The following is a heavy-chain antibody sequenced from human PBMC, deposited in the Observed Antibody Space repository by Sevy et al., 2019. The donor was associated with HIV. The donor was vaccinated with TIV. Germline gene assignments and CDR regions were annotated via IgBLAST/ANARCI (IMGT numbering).Heavy chain of an antibody. CDR1: GGTLSNYA. CDR3: ARGGGMRSYYYYYMDV. CDR2: IIPIFGAA. J-gene: IGHJ6*03. D-gene: IGHD3-16*01. V-gene: IGHV1-69*13. Sequence: ASVKVSCKASGGTLSNYAISWVRQAPGQGLEWMGGIIPIFGAASYAQKFQGRVTITADESMSTVYMELSSLRSEDTAVYYCARGGGMRSYYYYYMDVWGKGTTVTVSS.